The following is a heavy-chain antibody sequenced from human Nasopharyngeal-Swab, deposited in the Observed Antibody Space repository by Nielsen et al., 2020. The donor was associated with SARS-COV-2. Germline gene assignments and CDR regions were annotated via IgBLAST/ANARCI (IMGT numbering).Heavy chain of an antibody. CDR3: ARGLKTRSLMVRGIILGNYCDY. J-gene: IGHJ4*02. D-gene: IGHD3-10*01. CDR2: IYYSGST. V-gene: IGHV4-59*01. CDR1: GGSISSYY. Sequence: GSLRLSCTVSGGSISSYYWSWIRQPPGKGLEWIGYIYYSGSTNYNPSLKSRVTISVDTSKNQFSLQLSSVTAADTAVYFCARGLKTRSLMVRGIILGNYCDYWGQGTLVTVSS.